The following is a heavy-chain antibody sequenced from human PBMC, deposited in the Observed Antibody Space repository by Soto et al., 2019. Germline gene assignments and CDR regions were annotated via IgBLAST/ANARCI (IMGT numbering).Heavy chain of an antibody. CDR3: ARFNGLKRGSAGMDF. V-gene: IGHV1-2*02. CDR1: GYTFGYYY. CDR2: LNPNGGAT. Sequence: ASVKVSFKPSGYTFGYYYIHWVRQAPGRCREWMGWLNPNGGATNYAKEGQGRIAMTSDPSISKVYMEWSSLTSDDTAVYYCARFNGLKRGSAGMDFWG. D-gene: IGHD3-16*01. J-gene: IGHJ6*02.